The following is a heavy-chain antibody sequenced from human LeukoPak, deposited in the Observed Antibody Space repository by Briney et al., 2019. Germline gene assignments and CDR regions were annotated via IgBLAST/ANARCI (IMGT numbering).Heavy chain of an antibody. CDR1: GYTFTGYY. CDR3: ARDLAARPYFDY. CDR2: INPNSGGT. J-gene: IGHJ4*02. D-gene: IGHD6-6*01. Sequence: GASVKVSCKASGYTFTGYYIHWVRQAPGQGLEWMGWINPNSGGTNYAQKFQGRVTMTRDTSISTAYMELSRLRSDDTAVYYCARDLAARPYFDYWGQGTLVTVSS. V-gene: IGHV1-2*02.